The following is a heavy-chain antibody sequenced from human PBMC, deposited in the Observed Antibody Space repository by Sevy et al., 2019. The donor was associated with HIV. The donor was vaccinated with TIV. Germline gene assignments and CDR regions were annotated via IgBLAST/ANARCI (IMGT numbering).Heavy chain of an antibody. CDR2: INPTRSGT. Sequence: ASVKVSCKASGYTFTGYYMHWVRQAPGQGLEWMGWINPTRSGTNYAQKFQGRVTMTRDTSITTAYMELSRLRSDDTAVYYCAGEGRYCSGGSCHHYYGMDVWGQGTTVTVSS. CDR1: GYTFTGYY. CDR3: AGEGRYCSGGSCHHYYGMDV. V-gene: IGHV1-2*02. D-gene: IGHD2-15*01. J-gene: IGHJ6*02.